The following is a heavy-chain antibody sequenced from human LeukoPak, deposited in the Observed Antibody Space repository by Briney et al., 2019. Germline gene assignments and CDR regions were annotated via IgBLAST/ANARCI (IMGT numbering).Heavy chain of an antibody. J-gene: IGHJ4*02. Sequence: ASETLSLTCTVSGGSIGSSSYYWGWIRQPPGKGLEWIGSIFYSGSTYYNPSLKSRVTISIDTSKNQFSLKLSSVTAADTAVYYCAKDLLYYYGSGSPLDYWGQGTLVTVSS. CDR3: AKDLLYYYGSGSPLDY. CDR2: IFYSGST. D-gene: IGHD3-10*01. CDR1: GGSIGSSSYY. V-gene: IGHV4-39*07.